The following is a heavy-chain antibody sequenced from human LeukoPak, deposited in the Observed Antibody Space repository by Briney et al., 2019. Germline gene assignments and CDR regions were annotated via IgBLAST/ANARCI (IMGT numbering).Heavy chain of an antibody. J-gene: IGHJ4*02. CDR3: AREGGFYRPLDY. V-gene: IGHV4-4*02. CDR2: VHLDGRT. Sequence: SETLSLTCAVSGGSVSSTNWWTWFRQPPGKGLEWTGEVHLDGRTNYNPSLTGRLTMSVDLYENHISLKLTSETAADTAVYYCAREGGFYRPLDYSGQGTLVTVSS. D-gene: IGHD3-3*01. CDR1: GGSVSSTNW.